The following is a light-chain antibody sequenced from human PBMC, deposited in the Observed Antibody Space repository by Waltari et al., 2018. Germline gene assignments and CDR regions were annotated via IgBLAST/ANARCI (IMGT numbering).Light chain of an antibody. CDR3: HQRSSWPLT. Sequence: EIVLTQSPATMSLSPGDRATLSCRASESVSRNLAWYQQKPGQAPRLLIYDASTRATDIPARFSASGSGTDFTLTISSLEPEDFAVYYCHQRSSWPLTFGPGTKVDFK. CDR2: DAS. CDR1: ESVSRN. J-gene: IGKJ3*01. V-gene: IGKV3-11*01.